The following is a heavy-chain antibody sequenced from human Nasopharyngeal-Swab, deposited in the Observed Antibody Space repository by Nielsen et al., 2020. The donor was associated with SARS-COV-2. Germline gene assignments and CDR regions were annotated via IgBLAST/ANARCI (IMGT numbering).Heavy chain of an antibody. CDR2: ISAYNGHT. Sequence: ASVKVSCKASGYSFISYGIIWVGQAAGQVLEWMGWISAYNGHTNYAPKLQGRVTMTTDTSTSTAYMELRSLRFDDTAVYYCARAPHYDYIFGSYHQSFNFDYWGQGTLVTVSS. CDR1: GYSFISYG. D-gene: IGHD3-16*02. CDR3: ARAPHYDYIFGSYHQSFNFDY. J-gene: IGHJ4*02. V-gene: IGHV1-18*01.